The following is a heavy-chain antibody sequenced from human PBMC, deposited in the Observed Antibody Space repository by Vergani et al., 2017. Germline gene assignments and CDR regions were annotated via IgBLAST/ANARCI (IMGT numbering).Heavy chain of an antibody. Sequence: QVSLVESGGGVVQPGRSLTLTCSASGFGFKNFTMNWVRQAPGKGLEWVATISKDGTHDYLEPSVRGRFAVSSDNFKNTMYLQMDRLTTDDTAVYFCAIGGTAIFVSSMDYSHLLYYWVQGILVTVSS. CDR1: GFGFKNFT. D-gene: IGHD2-2*01. V-gene: IGHV3-30*09. CDR2: ISKDGTHD. CDR3: AIGGTAIFVSSMDYSHLLYY. J-gene: IGHJ4*02.